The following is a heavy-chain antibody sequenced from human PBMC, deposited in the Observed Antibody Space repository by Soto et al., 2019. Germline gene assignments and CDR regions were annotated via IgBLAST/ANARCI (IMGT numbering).Heavy chain of an antibody. V-gene: IGHV3-21*01. CDR1: TFSLYS. CDR2: ISSGAAYI. J-gene: IGHJ5*02. CDR3: TRDEGGSYDSWFHP. Sequence: EVQVVESGGGLVKPGGSLTLSCNFTFSLYSMNWVRQAPGKGLEWVASISSGAAYIKYEDSVQGRFTISRDNAKSSVSLQMSSLRVEDTAVYFCTRDEGGSYDSWFHPWGQGTQVTVSA. D-gene: IGHD1-26*01.